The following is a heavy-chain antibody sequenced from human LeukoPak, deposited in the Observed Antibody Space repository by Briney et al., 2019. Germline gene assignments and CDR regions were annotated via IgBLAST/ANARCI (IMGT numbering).Heavy chain of an antibody. D-gene: IGHD2-2*01. Sequence: GGSLRLSCAASGFTYSSYGMHWVRQAPGKGLEWVAVISYDGSNKYYGDSVKGRFTISRDNSKNTLYLQMNSLRAEDTAVYCRAKDGDQLLISSYSYMDVWGKGTTVTVSS. CDR2: ISYDGSNK. V-gene: IGHV3-30*18. J-gene: IGHJ6*03. CDR3: AKDGDQLLISSYSYMDV. CDR1: GFTYSSYG.